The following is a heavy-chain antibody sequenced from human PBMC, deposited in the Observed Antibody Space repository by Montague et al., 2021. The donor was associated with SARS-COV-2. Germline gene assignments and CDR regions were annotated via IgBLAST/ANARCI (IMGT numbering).Heavy chain of an antibody. D-gene: IGHD4-17*01. CDR2: IYYSGST. J-gene: IGHJ3*02. CDR3: AMAGGAPDAFDI. Sequence: SETLSLTCTVSGGSIRTSSYYWGWIRQPPGKGLDWIGSIYYSGSTYYNPSLKSRITISVDTSKNQFPLKLSSVTAADTAVYYCAMAGGAPDAFDIWGQGTMVTVSS. V-gene: IGHV4-39*01. CDR1: GGSIRTSSYY.